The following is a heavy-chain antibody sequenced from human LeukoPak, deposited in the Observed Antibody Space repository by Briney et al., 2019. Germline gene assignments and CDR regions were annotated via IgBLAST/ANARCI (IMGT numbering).Heavy chain of an antibody. J-gene: IGHJ5*02. CDR1: GGTFRSYA. D-gene: IGHD3-9*01. Sequence: GASVKVSCKASGGTFRSYAISWVRQAPGQGLEWMGGNIPIFGTANYAQKFQGRVTITADESTSTAYMEQGSLRPEDTAVYYCARDQDTILSVNWFDPWGQGTLVTVSS. V-gene: IGHV1-69*01. CDR2: NIPIFGTA. CDR3: ARDQDTILSVNWFDP.